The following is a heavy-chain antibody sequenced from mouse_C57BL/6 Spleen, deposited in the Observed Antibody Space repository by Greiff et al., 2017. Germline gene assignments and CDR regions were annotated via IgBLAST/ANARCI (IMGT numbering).Heavy chain of an antibody. CDR2: ISSGGDYI. D-gene: IGHD2-4*01. Sequence: EVKLVEPGEGLVKPGGSLKLSCAASGFTFSSYAMSWVRQTPEKRLEWVAYISSGGDYIYYADTVKGRFTISRDNARNTLYLQMSSLKSEDTAVYYCTRYDYERLYAMDYWGQGTSVTVSS. CDR3: TRYDYERLYAMDY. CDR1: GFTFSSYA. V-gene: IGHV5-9-1*02. J-gene: IGHJ4*01.